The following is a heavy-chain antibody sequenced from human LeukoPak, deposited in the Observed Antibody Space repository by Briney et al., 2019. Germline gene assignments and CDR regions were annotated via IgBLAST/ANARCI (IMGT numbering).Heavy chain of an antibody. Sequence: GGSLRLSCAASGFTFSSYAMSWVRQAPGKGLEWVSAISGSGGSTYYADSVKGRFTISRDNAKNSLYLQMNSLRAEDTAVYYCARDRLHYGEYEKTFDYWGQGTLVSVSS. V-gene: IGHV3-23*01. CDR2: ISGSGGST. CDR3: ARDRLHYGEYEKTFDY. D-gene: IGHD4-17*01. CDR1: GFTFSSYA. J-gene: IGHJ4*02.